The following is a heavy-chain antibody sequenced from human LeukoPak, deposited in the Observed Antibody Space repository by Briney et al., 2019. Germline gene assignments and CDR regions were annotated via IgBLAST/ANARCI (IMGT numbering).Heavy chain of an antibody. CDR3: VHGWASYGSGSSEFFDY. Sequence: PGGSLRLSRAASGFTVSSNYMSWVRQAPGKGLEYVSVLYHDGGTYSADSVKGRFTISRNNSKNTLYLQMNSLRVEDTAVYYCVHGWASYGSGSSEFFDYWGQGSLVTVSS. CDR1: GFTVSSNY. J-gene: IGHJ4*02. V-gene: IGHV3-53*01. CDR2: LYHDGGT. D-gene: IGHD3-10*01.